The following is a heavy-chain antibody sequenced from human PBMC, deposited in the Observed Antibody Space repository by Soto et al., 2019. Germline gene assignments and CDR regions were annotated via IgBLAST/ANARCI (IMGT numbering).Heavy chain of an antibody. CDR1: GGTFSSYT. CDR2: IIPILGIA. D-gene: IGHD3-22*01. Sequence: SVKVSCKASGGTFSSYTISWVRQAPGQGLEWMGRIIPILGIANYAQKFQGRVTITADKSTSTAYMELSSLRSEDTAVYYCARAPNLSYYYDSSGYFDYWGQGTLVTVS. J-gene: IGHJ4*02. CDR3: ARAPNLSYYYDSSGYFDY. V-gene: IGHV1-69*02.